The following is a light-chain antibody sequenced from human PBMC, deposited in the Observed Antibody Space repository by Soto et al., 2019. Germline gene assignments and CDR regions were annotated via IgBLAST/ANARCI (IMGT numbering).Light chain of an antibody. Sequence: QSVLTQPPSASGTPGQRVTISCSGSSSNIGGNIVNWYQQLPGTAPKLLIYDNNQRPSGVPDRFSGSKSGTSASLAISGLQSEDESDYYCAAWDDSLGVVFGGGTKLTVL. CDR1: SSNIGGNI. CDR2: DNN. CDR3: AAWDDSLGVV. V-gene: IGLV1-44*01. J-gene: IGLJ2*01.